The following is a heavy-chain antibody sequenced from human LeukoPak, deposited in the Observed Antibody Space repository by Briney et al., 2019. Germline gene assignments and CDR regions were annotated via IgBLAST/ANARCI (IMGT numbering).Heavy chain of an antibody. CDR2: IVNSGDST. V-gene: IGHV3-23*01. CDR3: AKDRAGYSYGMFDS. CDR1: GFTFSNYA. J-gene: IGHJ4*02. D-gene: IGHD5-18*01. Sequence: QAGGSLRLSCVASGFTFSNYAMSWVRQAPGKGLEWVSGIVNSGDSTYYADSVRGRLTISRDNSKKTVYLQMSSLRGDDTAIYYCAKDRAGYSYGMFDSWGQGTLVTVSS.